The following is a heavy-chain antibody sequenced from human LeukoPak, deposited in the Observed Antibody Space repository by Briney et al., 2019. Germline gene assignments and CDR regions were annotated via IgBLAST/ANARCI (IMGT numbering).Heavy chain of an antibody. J-gene: IGHJ6*03. Sequence: GESLQISCKGSGNIFTGYWIGWGRPMPGKSLEWMGIIYPGDSDTRYSPSFQGQVTISADKSISTAYLQWSSLKASDTAVYYCVRVRVGASASDYHFYYMDVWGKGTTVTISS. CDR3: VRVRVGASASDYHFYYMDV. V-gene: IGHV5-51*01. CDR2: IYPGDSDT. CDR1: GNIFTGYW. D-gene: IGHD1-26*01.